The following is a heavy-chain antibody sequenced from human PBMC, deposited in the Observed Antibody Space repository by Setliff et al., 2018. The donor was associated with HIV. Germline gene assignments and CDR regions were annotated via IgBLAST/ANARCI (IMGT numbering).Heavy chain of an antibody. Sequence: LRLSCAASGFSFSSYEMNWVRQAPGKGLEWVSYISSSGSTIYYADSAKGRFTISRDNAKNSLYLQMNSLRAEDTAVYYCARDLGAVAGQGWGQGTLVTVSS. V-gene: IGHV3-48*03. J-gene: IGHJ4*02. CDR3: ARDLGAVAGQG. CDR1: GFSFSSYE. D-gene: IGHD6-19*01. CDR2: ISSSGSTI.